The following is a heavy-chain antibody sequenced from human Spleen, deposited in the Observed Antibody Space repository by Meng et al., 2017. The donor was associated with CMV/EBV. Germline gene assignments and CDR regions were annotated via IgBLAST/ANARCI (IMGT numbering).Heavy chain of an antibody. D-gene: IGHD3-9*01. J-gene: IGHJ4*02. CDR1: GYTFTGYY. V-gene: IGHV1-2*02. CDR2: INPNSGGT. CDR3: ARDPAYYGILTGTFDY. Sequence: ASVKVSCKASGYTFTGYYMHWVRQAPGQGLEWMGWINPNSGGTNYAQKFQGRVTMTRDTSISTAYMELSRLRSDDTAVYYCARDPAYYGILTGTFDYWGQGNLVTVSS.